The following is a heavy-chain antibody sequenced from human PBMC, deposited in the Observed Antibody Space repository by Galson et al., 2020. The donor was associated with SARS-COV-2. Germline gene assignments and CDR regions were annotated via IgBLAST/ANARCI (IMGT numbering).Heavy chain of an antibody. V-gene: IGHV3-23*01. D-gene: IGHD4-17*01. CDR3: AKDHGDYVFLGIGFDY. CDR2: ISRSGRST. Sequence: GGSLRHSCAASGFHFSSYAMSWVRQAPGKGLEWVSDISRSGRSTYYADSVKGRFTISRDNSKNTLYLQMNSLRAEDTAVYYCAKDHGDYVFLGIGFDYWGQGTLVTVSS. CDR1: GFHFSSYA. J-gene: IGHJ4*02.